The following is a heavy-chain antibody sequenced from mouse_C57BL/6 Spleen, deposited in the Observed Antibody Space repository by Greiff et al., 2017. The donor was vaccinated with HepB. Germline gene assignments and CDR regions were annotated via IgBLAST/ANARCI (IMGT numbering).Heavy chain of an antibody. Sequence: EVQRVESGGGLVKPGGSLKLSCAASGFTFSDYGMHWVRQAPEKGLEWVAYISSGSSTIYYADTVKGRFTISRDNAKNTLFLQMTSLRSEDTAMYYCARKPDDYAMDYWGQGTSVTVSS. CDR3: ARKPDDYAMDY. CDR1: GFTFSDYG. J-gene: IGHJ4*01. V-gene: IGHV5-17*01. CDR2: ISSGSSTI.